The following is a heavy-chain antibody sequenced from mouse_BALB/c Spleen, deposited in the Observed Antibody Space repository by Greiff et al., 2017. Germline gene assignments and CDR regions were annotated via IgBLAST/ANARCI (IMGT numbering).Heavy chain of an antibody. V-gene: IGHV3-1*02. CDR3: ARGRYADAMDG. Sequence: EVQLLQSGPDLVKPSQSLSLTCTVTGYSITSGYSWHWIRQFPGNILEWMGYIHYSGSTNYNPSLKSRIAITRDTSKNQFFLQLNSVTTEDPATYYCARGRYADAMDGWGQGTSVTVSS. J-gene: IGHJ4*01. CDR1: GYSITSGYS. CDR2: IHYSGST. D-gene: IGHD2-14*01.